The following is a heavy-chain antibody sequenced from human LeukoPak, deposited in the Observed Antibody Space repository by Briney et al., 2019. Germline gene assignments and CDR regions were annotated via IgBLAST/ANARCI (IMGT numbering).Heavy chain of an antibody. CDR3: ARGGDYGDRNTFDY. D-gene: IGHD4-17*01. V-gene: IGHV4-31*03. CDR1: GGSISSCDYY. CDR2: IYYSGST. Sequence: PSETLSLTCTVSGGSISSCDYYWSWIRQHPAKGLEWIGYIYYSGSTYYNPSLTSRVTISVDTSKNQFSLKVTSVTAADTAVYYCARGGDYGDRNTFDYWGQGTLVTVSS. J-gene: IGHJ4*02.